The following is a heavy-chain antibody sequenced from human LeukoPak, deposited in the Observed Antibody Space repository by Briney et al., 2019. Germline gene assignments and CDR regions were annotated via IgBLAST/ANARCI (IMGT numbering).Heavy chain of an antibody. Sequence: SVKVSCKASGGTFSSYTISWVRQAPGQGLEWMGGIIPSFGTANYPQRFQGRVTITADESTSTAYMELSSLRSEDTAVYYCARGRSVVLRFLEWSQFDYWGQGTLVTVSS. D-gene: IGHD3-3*01. CDR2: IIPSFGTA. V-gene: IGHV1-69*13. CDR3: ARGRSVVLRFLEWSQFDY. J-gene: IGHJ4*02. CDR1: GGTFSSYT.